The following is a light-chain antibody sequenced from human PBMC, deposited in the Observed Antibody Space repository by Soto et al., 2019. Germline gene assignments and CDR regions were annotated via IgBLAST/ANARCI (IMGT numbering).Light chain of an antibody. V-gene: IGLV4-69*01. J-gene: IGLJ3*02. CDR1: SGHSSYV. Sequence: QSVLAQSPSASASLGASVKLTCTLSSGHSSYVIAWHQQLPEKGPRYLMKVKSDGSHSKGDGIPDRFSGSSSGAERHLTISSLQSEDEADYYGQTWGSGIQGFGGGTKLTVL. CDR3: QTWGSGIQG. CDR2: VKSDGSH.